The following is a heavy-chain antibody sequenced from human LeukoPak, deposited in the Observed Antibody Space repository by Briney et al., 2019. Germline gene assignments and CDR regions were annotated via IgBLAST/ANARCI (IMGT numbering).Heavy chain of an antibody. V-gene: IGHV4-30-2*01. J-gene: IGHJ4*02. CDR2: MYLSGTT. D-gene: IGHD3-22*01. CDR1: GGSISSDGYY. CDR3: AGLVGRYSSGLYYYYLDY. Sequence: SQTLSLTCTVSGGSISSDGYYWSWIRQPPGKGLEWIGEMYLSGTTHSNPSVKSRVTISIDKSKNQFFLNLSSVTAADTAVYYCAGLVGRYSSGLYYYYLDYWGQGTLVTVSS.